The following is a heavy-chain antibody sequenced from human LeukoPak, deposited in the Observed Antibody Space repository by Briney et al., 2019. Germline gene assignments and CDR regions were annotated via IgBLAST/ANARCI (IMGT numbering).Heavy chain of an antibody. Sequence: GGSLRLSCAVSGFTVSSNYMSWVRQAPGKGLEWVSVLYSGGNTYYADSVKGRFTISRDNSKNALYLQMNSLRAEDTAVYYCARYDGGSGPFDYWGQGTLVTVSS. CDR2: LYSGGNT. J-gene: IGHJ4*02. CDR1: GFTVSSNY. D-gene: IGHD3-10*01. CDR3: ARYDGGSGPFDY. V-gene: IGHV3-53*01.